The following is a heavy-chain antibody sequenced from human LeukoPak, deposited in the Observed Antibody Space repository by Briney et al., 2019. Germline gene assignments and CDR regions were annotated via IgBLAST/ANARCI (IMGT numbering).Heavy chain of an antibody. CDR3: ARDLGY. CDR2: ISYDGSNK. J-gene: IGHJ4*02. CDR1: GFTFSSYA. V-gene: IGHV3-30-3*01. Sequence: GRSLRLSCAASGFTFSSYAMHWVRQAPGKGLEWVAVISYDGSNKYYADSVKGRFTISRDNSKNTLYLQMNSLRAEDTAVYYCARDLGYWGQGTLVTVSS.